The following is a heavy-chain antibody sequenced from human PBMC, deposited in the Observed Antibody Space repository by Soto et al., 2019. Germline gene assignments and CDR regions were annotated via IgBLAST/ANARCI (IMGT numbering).Heavy chain of an antibody. V-gene: IGHV4-39*01. J-gene: IGHJ4*02. CDR1: GGSISSSSYY. CDR2: IYYSGST. CDR3: ARSGIAAAGNHYYFDY. Sequence: QLQLQESGPGLVKPSETLSLTCTVSGGSISSSSYYWGWIRQPPGKGLEWIGSIYYSGSTYYNPSLKSRVTIPVDTSKNQFSLKLSSVTAADTAVYYCARSGIAAAGNHYYFDYWGQGTLVTVSS. D-gene: IGHD6-13*01.